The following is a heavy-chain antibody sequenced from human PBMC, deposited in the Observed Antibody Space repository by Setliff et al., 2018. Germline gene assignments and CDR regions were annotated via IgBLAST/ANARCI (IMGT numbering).Heavy chain of an antibody. D-gene: IGHD2-2*01. Sequence: WASVKVSCKASGYTFTSYGISWVRQAPGQGLEWMGWISAYNGNTNYAQKLQGRVTMTTDTSTSTAYMELRSLRSDDTAVYYCARDPSLYCSSTSCSPHWFDPWGQGTLVTSPQ. CDR3: ARDPSLYCSSTSCSPHWFDP. CDR1: GYTFTSYG. CDR2: ISAYNGNT. J-gene: IGHJ5*02. V-gene: IGHV1-18*01.